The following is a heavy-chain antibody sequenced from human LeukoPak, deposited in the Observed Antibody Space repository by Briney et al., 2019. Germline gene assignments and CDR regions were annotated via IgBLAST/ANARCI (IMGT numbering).Heavy chain of an antibody. CDR1: GFTFSSYA. CDR3: AKDTGYSYGYDAFDI. V-gene: IGHV3-23*01. D-gene: IGHD5-18*01. CDR2: ISGSGGST. Sequence: GGSLRLSCAASGFTFSSYAMHWVRQAPGKGLEWVSAISGSGGSTYYADSVKGRFTISRDNSKNTLYLQMNSLRAEDTAVYYCAKDTGYSYGYDAFDIWGQGTMVTVSS. J-gene: IGHJ3*02.